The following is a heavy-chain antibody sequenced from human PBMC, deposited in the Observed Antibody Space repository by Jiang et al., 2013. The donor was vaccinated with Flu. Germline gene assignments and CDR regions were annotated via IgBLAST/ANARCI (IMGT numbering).Heavy chain of an antibody. J-gene: IGHJ4*02. CDR1: GDSISNYY. V-gene: IGHV4-59*01. CDR3: AREYSSFDY. Sequence: KPSETLSLTCTVSGDSISNYYWHWIRQPPGKGLEWIGFIHYSGSTNYNPSLKSRVSISVDTSKNQFSLKLNSVATADTALYYCAREYSSFDYWGQGTPVTVSS. CDR2: IHYSGST. D-gene: IGHD2-15*01.